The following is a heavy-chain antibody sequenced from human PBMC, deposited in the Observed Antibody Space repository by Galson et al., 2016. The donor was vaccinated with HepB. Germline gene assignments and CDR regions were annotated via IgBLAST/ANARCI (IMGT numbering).Heavy chain of an antibody. V-gene: IGHV3-73*01. Sequence: SLRLSCAVSGFTLSGSALHWVRQASGKGLEWVGRIRSRLGDYTTTYAASVKGSCSISRDDSKNMAYLQMSSLQTDDSARYYCTIGFHAPWGQGTLVTVSS. J-gene: IGHJ5*02. D-gene: IGHD2-21*01. CDR3: TIGFHAP. CDR1: GFTLSGSA. CDR2: IRSRLGDYTT.